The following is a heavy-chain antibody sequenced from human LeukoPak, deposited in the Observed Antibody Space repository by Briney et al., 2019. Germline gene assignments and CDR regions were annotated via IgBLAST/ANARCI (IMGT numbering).Heavy chain of an antibody. V-gene: IGHV3-7*01. Sequence: GGSLRLSCAASGFTFNRSWMNWVRQAPGKGPEWVANLDPSGSQKRYVDSVKGRFIISKDNPGASLYLDMYSLRAEDTAIYYCAITTSGNYWGQGTLVTVSS. CDR1: GFTFNRSW. CDR3: AITTSGNY. D-gene: IGHD1-1*01. J-gene: IGHJ4*02. CDR2: LDPSGSQK.